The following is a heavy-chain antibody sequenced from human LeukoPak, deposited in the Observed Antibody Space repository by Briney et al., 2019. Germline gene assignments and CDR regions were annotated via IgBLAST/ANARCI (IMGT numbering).Heavy chain of an antibody. CDR3: ARGPRYSSSWYPNWFDP. CDR1: GGSISSGGYY. V-gene: IGHV4-31*03. Sequence: PSQTLSLTCTVSGGSISSGGYYWSWIRQHPGKGLEWIGYIYYSGSTCYNPSLKSRVTISVDTSKNQFSLKLSSVTAADTAVYYCARGPRYSSSWYPNWFDPWGQGTLVTVSS. CDR2: IYYSGST. J-gene: IGHJ5*02. D-gene: IGHD6-13*01.